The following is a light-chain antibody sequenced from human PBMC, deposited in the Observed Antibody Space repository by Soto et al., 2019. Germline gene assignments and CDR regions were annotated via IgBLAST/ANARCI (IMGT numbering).Light chain of an antibody. J-gene: IGKJ4*01. CDR1: QGIGST. CDR3: QRYNRWPLS. Sequence: EIVMTPYPATLSVSPGERATLSCRASQGIGSTLAWYQQKPGQTPKLLIFDASTRATGVPARFSGGGSGTEFTLTINSLQSEDFAVYYCQRYNRWPLSFGGGTKVDIK. V-gene: IGKV3-15*01. CDR2: DAS.